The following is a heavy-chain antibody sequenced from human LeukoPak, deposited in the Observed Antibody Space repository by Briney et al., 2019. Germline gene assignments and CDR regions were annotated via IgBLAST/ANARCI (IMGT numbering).Heavy chain of an antibody. V-gene: IGHV1-2*02. J-gene: IGHJ4*02. CDR2: VNPNSGCT. Sequence: ASVKVSCKASGYTLTGYYMHWVRQAPGQGLEWIGWVNPNSGCTNYAQKLKGRFTMTRDTAISTAYMEMSRLRSDDTAFYYCARDSAQALYYYDSGGYYYFDYWGQGTLVTVSS. D-gene: IGHD3-22*01. CDR3: ARDSAQALYYYDSGGYYYFDY. CDR1: GYTLTGYY.